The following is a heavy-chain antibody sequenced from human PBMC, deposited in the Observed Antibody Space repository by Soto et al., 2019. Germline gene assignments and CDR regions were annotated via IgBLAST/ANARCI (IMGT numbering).Heavy chain of an antibody. D-gene: IGHD2-2*01. V-gene: IGHV4-30-2*01. CDR1: GGSFSSGGYS. CDR2: RYHGGST. J-gene: IGHJ4*02. CDR3: ARVPDY. Sequence: TLSLTCAVSGGSFSSGGYSWGWIRQPPGKGLEWIGYRYHGGSTYYNPSLESRVTISIDRSKNQFSLKLSSVTAADTAGYYGARVPDYWGQGILVTVSS.